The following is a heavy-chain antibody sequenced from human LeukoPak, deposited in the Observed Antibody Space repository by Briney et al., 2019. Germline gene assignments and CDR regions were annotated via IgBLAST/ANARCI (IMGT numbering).Heavy chain of an antibody. CDR1: GFTFSSYA. CDR2: ISGSGGST. J-gene: IGHJ6*03. D-gene: IGHD2-2*01. Sequence: PGGSLRLSCAASGFTFSSYAMSWVRQAPGKGLEWVSAISGSGGSTYYADSVKGRFTISRDNSKNTLYLQMNSLRAEDTAVYYCAKGLISQPDIVVVPAARPGPIYYYMDVWGKGTTVTVSS. CDR3: AKGLISQPDIVVVPAARPGPIYYYMDV. V-gene: IGHV3-23*01.